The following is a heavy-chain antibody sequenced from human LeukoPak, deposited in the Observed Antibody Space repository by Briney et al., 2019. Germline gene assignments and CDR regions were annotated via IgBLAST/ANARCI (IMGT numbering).Heavy chain of an antibody. CDR2: INPNTGAT. V-gene: IGHV1-2*02. CDR3: ARDRVGSGWPRPYYFEI. Sequence: ASVKVSCKPSGYTFTGYYLHRVRQAPGQGPEWMGWINPNTGATMYSQKFQGRVTMTRDTSVSTGYMEPRSLTSDDSAVYYCARDRVGSGWPRPYYFEIWGQGTLVTVSS. CDR1: GYTFTGYY. J-gene: IGHJ4*02. D-gene: IGHD6-19*01.